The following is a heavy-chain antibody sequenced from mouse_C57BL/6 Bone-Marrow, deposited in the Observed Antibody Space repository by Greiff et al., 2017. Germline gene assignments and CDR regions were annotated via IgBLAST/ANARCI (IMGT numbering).Heavy chain of an antibody. CDR2: ISYDGSN. Sequence: EVKLMESGPGLVKPSQSLSLTCSVTGYSITSGYYWNWIRQFPGNKLEWMGYISYDGSNNYNPPLKNRISITRDTSKNQFFLKLNSVTTEDTATYYCAGGWLLPFAYWGKGTLVTVSA. V-gene: IGHV3-6*01. CDR1: GYSITSGYY. CDR3: AGGWLLPFAY. D-gene: IGHD2-3*01. J-gene: IGHJ3*01.